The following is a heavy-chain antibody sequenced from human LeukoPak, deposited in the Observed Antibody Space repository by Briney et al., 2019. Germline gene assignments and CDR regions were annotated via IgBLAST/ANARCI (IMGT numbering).Heavy chain of an antibody. CDR1: GFTFSNYA. CDR3: AKNEAAAGTPLDAFDI. CDR2: ISGSGGST. J-gene: IGHJ3*02. Sequence: RAGGSLRLSCAASGFTFSNYAMSWVRQAPGKGLEWVSAISGSGGSTYYADSVKGRFTISRDNSKNTLYLQMNSLRAEDTAVYYCAKNEAAAGTPLDAFDIWGQGTMVTVSS. D-gene: IGHD6-13*01. V-gene: IGHV3-23*01.